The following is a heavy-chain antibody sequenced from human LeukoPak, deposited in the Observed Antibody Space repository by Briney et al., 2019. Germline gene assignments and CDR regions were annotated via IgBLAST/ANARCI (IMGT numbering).Heavy chain of an antibody. V-gene: IGHV3-7*03. CDR3: ARSEWLVRYYFDY. CDR1: GFTFSSYW. Sequence: GGSLRLSCAASGFTFSSYWMSWVRQAPGKGLEWVANIKQDGSEKYYVDSVKGRFTISRDNAKNSLYLQMNSLRAEDTAVYYCARSEWLVRYYFDYWGQGTLVTVSS. CDR2: IKQDGSEK. D-gene: IGHD6-19*01. J-gene: IGHJ4*02.